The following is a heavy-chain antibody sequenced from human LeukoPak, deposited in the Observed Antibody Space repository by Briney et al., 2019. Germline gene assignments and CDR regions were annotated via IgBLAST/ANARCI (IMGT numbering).Heavy chain of an antibody. D-gene: IGHD2-8*02. V-gene: IGHV3-21*01. CDR3: ARVAVSGPTGWFDS. CDR1: GFALKSYS. Sequence: GGSLRLSCAGSGFALKSYSLTWVRQAPGKGLEWVSSISSTSAYIHYADSVKGRFTISRDNVDNVVHLEMNSLGAEDTATYYCARVAVSGPTGWFDSWGQGTLVIVSS. J-gene: IGHJ5*01. CDR2: ISSTSAYI.